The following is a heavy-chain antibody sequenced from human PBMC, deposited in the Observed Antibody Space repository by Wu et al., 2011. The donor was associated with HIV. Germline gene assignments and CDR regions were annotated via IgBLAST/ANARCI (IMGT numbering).Heavy chain of an antibody. Sequence: QVQLVQSGAEVKRPGASVKVSCKASGYIFTGYYMHWVRQAPGQGLEWMGWINPNSGGTNYAQKFQGRVTMTRDTSITTGYMELRRLRYDDTAVYYCAREWGDNGMDVWGQGTTVTVSS. V-gene: IGHV1-2*02. CDR3: AREWGDNGMDV. J-gene: IGHJ6*02. D-gene: IGHD3-16*01. CDR2: INPNSGGT. CDR1: GYIFTGYY.